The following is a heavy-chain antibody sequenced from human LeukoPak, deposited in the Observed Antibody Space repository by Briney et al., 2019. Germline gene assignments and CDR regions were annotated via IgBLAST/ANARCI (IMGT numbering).Heavy chain of an antibody. CDR1: GVCITSHF. J-gene: IGHJ4*02. CDR3: ARDEGSPGALDH. V-gene: IGHV4-59*11. Sequence: SETLSLTCTVSGVCITSHFWSWIRQSPGQGLEWIGYAYFNGITNYNPSLKSRVTISVDTSKNQFSLRLSSVTAADTAVYYCARDEGSPGALDHWGQGTLVTVSS. D-gene: IGHD3-10*01. CDR2: AYFNGIT.